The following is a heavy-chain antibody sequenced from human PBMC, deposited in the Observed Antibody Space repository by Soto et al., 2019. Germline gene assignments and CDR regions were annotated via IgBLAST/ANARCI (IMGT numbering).Heavy chain of an antibody. Sequence: QVQLVEAGGGVVQPGRSLRLSCAASGFTFSSHGMHWVSQAPGKGLEWVAVIWYDGSNKYYADSVKGRFTISRDNSKNTLYLQMNILRAEDTAVYYCARDGGSSSWPDYWGQGTLVTVSS. CDR3: ARDGGSSSWPDY. CDR1: GFTFSSHG. CDR2: IWYDGSNK. D-gene: IGHD6-13*01. J-gene: IGHJ4*02. V-gene: IGHV3-33*01.